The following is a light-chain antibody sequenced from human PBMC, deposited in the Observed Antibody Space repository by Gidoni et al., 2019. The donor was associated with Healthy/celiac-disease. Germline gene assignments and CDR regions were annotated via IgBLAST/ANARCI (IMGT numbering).Light chain of an antibody. Sequence: EIVMTQSPATLSVSPGERATISCRASQSVSSNLAWYQQKPGQAPRLLIYGASTRATGIPARFSGSGSGTEFTLTISSLQSEDVAVYYCQQYNNWPPYTFGQGTKLEIK. CDR2: GAS. CDR3: QQYNNWPPYT. V-gene: IGKV3-15*01. CDR1: QSVSSN. J-gene: IGKJ2*01.